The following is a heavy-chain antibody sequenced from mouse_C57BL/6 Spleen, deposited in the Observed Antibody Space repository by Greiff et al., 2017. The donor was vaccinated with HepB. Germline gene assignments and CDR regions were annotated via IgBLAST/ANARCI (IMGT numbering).Heavy chain of an antibody. D-gene: IGHD2-4*01. CDR1: GYTFTSYG. V-gene: IGHV1-81*01. J-gene: IGHJ2*01. CDR2: IYPRSGNT. Sequence: VKLVESGAELARPGASVKLSCKASGYTFTSYGISWVKQRTGQGLEWIGEIYPRSGNTYYNEKFKGKATLTADKSSSTAYMELRSLTSEDSAVYFCARGLQAYFDYWGQGTTLTVSS. CDR3: ARGLQAYFDY.